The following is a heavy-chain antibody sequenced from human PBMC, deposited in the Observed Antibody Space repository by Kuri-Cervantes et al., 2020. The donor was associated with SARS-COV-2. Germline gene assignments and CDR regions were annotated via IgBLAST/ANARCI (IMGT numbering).Heavy chain of an antibody. J-gene: IGHJ6*03. D-gene: IGHD3/OR15-3a*01. CDR2: ISSNGGST. V-gene: IGHV3-64*02. CDR1: GFTFSSYA. Sequence: GESLKISCAASGFTFSSYAMHWVRQAPGKGLEYVSAISSNGGSTYYADSVKGRFTISRDNSKNTLYLQMGSLRAEDMAVYYCASRTGHYYYYYMDVWGKGTTVTVSS. CDR3: ASRTGHYYYYYMDV.